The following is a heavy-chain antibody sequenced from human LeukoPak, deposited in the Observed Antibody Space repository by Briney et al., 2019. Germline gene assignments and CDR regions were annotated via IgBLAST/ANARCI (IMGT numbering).Heavy chain of an antibody. Sequence: GGSLRLSCAASGFTFSSYAMSWVRQAPGKGLEWVSAISGSGGSTYYADSVKGRFTISRDNAKNSLYLQMNSLRAGDTAVYYCAELGITMIGGVWGKGTTVTISS. CDR2: ISGSGGST. V-gene: IGHV3-23*01. CDR1: GFTFSSYA. D-gene: IGHD3-10*02. J-gene: IGHJ6*04. CDR3: AELGITMIGGV.